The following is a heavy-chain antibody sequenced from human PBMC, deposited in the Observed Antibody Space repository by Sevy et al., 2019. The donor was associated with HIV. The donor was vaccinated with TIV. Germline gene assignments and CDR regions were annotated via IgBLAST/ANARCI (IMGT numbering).Heavy chain of an antibody. CDR3: PRDDRGYSGYDRGNFDY. V-gene: IGHV3-48*03. D-gene: IGHD5-12*01. Sequence: GGSLRLSCAASGFTFSSYEMNWVRQAPGKGLEWVSYISGSGSTIYYADSVKGRFPISEDNAKNSLYLQMNSLRAEDTAFYYCPRDDRGYSGYDRGNFDYWGQGTLVTVSS. CDR2: ISGSGSTI. CDR1: GFTFSSYE. J-gene: IGHJ4*02.